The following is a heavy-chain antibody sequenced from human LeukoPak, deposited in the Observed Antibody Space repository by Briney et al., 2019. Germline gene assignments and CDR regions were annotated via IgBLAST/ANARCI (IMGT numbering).Heavy chain of an antibody. J-gene: IGHJ4*02. CDR3: ARDYGDYLFDY. V-gene: IGHV1-69*13. D-gene: IGHD4-17*01. CDR1: GGTFSSYA. CDR2: IIPILATA. Sequence: ASVKVSCKASGGTFSSYAINWVRQAPGQGLEWMGGIIPILATANYAQKFQGRVTITADESTSTAYMELSSLRSEDTAVYYCARDYGDYLFDYWGQGTLVTVSS.